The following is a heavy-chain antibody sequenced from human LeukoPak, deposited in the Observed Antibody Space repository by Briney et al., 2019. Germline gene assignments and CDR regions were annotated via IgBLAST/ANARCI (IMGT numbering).Heavy chain of an antibody. CDR3: ARVGRGYCSGGSCYLGY. J-gene: IGHJ4*02. V-gene: IGHV1-2*02. D-gene: IGHD2-15*01. CDR1: GYTFTGYY. CDR2: INPNSGGT. Sequence: ASVKVSCKASGYTFTGYYMHWVRQAPGQGLEWMGWINPNSGGTNYAQKFQGRVTMTRDTSISTAYMELSRLRSDDTAVYYCARVGRGYCSGGSCYLGYWGQGTLVTVSS.